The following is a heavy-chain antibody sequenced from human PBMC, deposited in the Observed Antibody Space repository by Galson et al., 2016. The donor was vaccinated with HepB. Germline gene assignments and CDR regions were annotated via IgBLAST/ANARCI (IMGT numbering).Heavy chain of an antibody. V-gene: IGHV4-59*06. Sequence: SETLSLTCTVSGGSIGSYRWGWIRLPPGKGLEWIGYISYSGSTYYNPSLKRRGTISVDTSKNQFSLKLSSVTAADTAVYYCARVGRLDFWSGFYVPPFDFWGQGTLVTVSS. CDR1: GGSIGSYR. J-gene: IGHJ4*02. D-gene: IGHD3-3*01. CDR3: ARVGRLDFWSGFYVPPFDF. CDR2: ISYSGST.